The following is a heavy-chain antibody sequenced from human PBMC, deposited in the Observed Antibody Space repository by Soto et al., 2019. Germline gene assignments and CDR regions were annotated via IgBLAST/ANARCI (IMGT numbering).Heavy chain of an antibody. V-gene: IGHV4-59*01. CDR3: ARGLELGWFDP. Sequence: PSETLSLTCTVSGGSISSYYWSWIRQPPGKGLEWIGYIYYSGSTNYNPSLKSRVTISVDTSKNQFSLKLSSVTAAGTAVYYCARGLELGWFDPWGQGTLVTVSS. CDR2: IYYSGST. D-gene: IGHD3-10*01. J-gene: IGHJ5*02. CDR1: GGSISSYY.